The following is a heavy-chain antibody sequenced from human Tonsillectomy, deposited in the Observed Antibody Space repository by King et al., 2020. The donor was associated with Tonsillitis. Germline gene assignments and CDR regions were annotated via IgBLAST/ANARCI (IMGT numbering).Heavy chain of an antibody. CDR1: GFTFSDYY. J-gene: IGHJ6*02. CDR3: ARTEIEWELLGAMDV. D-gene: IGHD1-26*01. V-gene: IGHV3-11*01. CDR2: SSRSGSTI. Sequence: VQLVESGGGLVKPGGSLRLSCAASGFTFSDYYMSWIRQAPGKGLEWVSYSSRSGSTIYYADSVKGRFTIARDNAKNSLYLQMNSLRAEETAVYYCARTEIEWELLGAMDVWGQGTTVTVSS.